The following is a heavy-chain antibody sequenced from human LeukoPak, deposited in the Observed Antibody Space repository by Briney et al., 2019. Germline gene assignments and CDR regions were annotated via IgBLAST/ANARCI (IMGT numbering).Heavy chain of an antibody. Sequence: ASVKVSCKASGYTFTSYGISWVRQAHGQGLEWMGWISAYNGNTNYAQKLQGRVTMTTDTSTSTAYMELRSLRSDDTAVYYCARGAVDTAMVTVIDYWGQGTLVTVSS. CDR1: GYTFTSYG. V-gene: IGHV1-18*01. D-gene: IGHD5-18*01. CDR3: ARGAVDTAMVTVIDY. J-gene: IGHJ4*02. CDR2: ISAYNGNT.